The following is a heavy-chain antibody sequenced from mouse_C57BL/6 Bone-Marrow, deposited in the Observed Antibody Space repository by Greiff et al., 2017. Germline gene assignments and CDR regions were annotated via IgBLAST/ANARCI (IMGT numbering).Heavy chain of an antibody. V-gene: IGHV5-17*01. CDR3: CRRGTVLAVYSIDY. CDR2: ISSGSSTI. Sequence: EVQRVESGGGLVKPGGSLKLSCAASGFTFSDYGMHWVRQAPEKGLEWVAYISSGSSTIYYADTVKGRFTITRDNAKHTLYLQLTSLRSEDTAMYYCCRRGTVLAVYSIDYWGQGTSVTVSS. CDR1: GFTFSDYG. D-gene: IGHD1-1*01. J-gene: IGHJ4*01.